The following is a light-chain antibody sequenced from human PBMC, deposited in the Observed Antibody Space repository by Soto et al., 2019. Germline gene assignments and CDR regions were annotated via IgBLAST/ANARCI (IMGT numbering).Light chain of an antibody. Sequence: DIQMTQSPSSLSASVGDRVTITCRARQNIVHWLAWYQQKPGAAPSVVIYDGATLQSGVPSRLSGSGSGTEFTLTISILQANALATDYSQPYNSYAITFGQATKVQSK. CDR2: DGA. CDR3: QPYNSYAIT. V-gene: IGKV1-5*01. CDR1: QNIVHW. J-gene: IGKJ1*01.